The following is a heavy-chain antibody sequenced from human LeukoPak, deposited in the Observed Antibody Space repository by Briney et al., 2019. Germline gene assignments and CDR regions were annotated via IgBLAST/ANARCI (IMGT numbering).Heavy chain of an antibody. CDR3: AREDGSSARVFDY. J-gene: IGHJ4*02. CDR2: IYYSGST. Sequence: SETLSLTCDVSGASISDSPYYWGWIRQHPGKGLEWIGYIYYSGSTYYNPSLKSRVTISVDTSKNQFSLKLSSVTAADTAVYYCAREDGSSARVFDYWGQGTLVTVSS. CDR1: GASISDSPYY. D-gene: IGHD3-22*01. V-gene: IGHV4-31*11.